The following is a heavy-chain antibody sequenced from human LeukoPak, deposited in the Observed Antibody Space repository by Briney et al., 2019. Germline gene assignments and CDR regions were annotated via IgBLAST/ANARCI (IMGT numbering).Heavy chain of an antibody. J-gene: IGHJ6*02. D-gene: IGHD2-2*01. CDR3: AREDCSSTSCYEGYYYYGMDV. Sequence: PGGSLRLSCAASGFTFSSYAMHWVRQAPGKGLGWVAVISYDGSNKYYADSVKGRFTISRDNSKNTLYLQMNSLRAEDTAVYYCAREDCSSTSCYEGYYYYGMDVWGQGTTVTVSS. V-gene: IGHV3-30-3*01. CDR1: GFTFSSYA. CDR2: ISYDGSNK.